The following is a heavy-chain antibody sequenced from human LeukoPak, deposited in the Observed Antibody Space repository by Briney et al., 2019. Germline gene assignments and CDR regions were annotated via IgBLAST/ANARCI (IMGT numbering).Heavy chain of an antibody. CDR3: ATIPRISVTPAEFFHH. J-gene: IGHJ1*01. D-gene: IGHD4-17*01. CDR2: INPDNGGT. CDR1: GYTFTGYY. V-gene: IGHV1-2*02. Sequence: ASVKVSCKASGYTFTGYYMHWVRQAPGQGLEWMGWINPDNGGTNYAQKFQGRVTMTRDMSISTAYMELSRLRSDDTAVYYCATIPRISVTPAEFFHHWGQGTLVTVPS.